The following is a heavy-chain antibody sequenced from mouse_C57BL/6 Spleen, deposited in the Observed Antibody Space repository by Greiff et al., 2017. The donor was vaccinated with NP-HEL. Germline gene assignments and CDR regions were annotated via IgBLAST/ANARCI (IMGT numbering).Heavy chain of an antibody. CDR3: TRWAGATVVADY. CDR1: GYTFTDYE. Sequence: VQRVESGAELVRPGASVTLSCKASGYTFTDYEMHWVKQTPVHGLEWIGAIDPETGGTAYNQKFKGKAILTADKSSSTAYMELRSLTSEDSAVYYCTRWAGATVVADYWGQGTTLTVSS. V-gene: IGHV1-15*01. CDR2: IDPETGGT. J-gene: IGHJ2*01. D-gene: IGHD1-1*01.